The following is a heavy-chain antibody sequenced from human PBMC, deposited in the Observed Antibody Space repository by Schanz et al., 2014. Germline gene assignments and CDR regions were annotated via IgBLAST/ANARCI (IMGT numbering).Heavy chain of an antibody. V-gene: IGHV3-30*02. CDR3: AKEDRTHSSDYVY. D-gene: IGHD3-22*01. J-gene: IGHJ4*02. CDR1: GFTFRSYS. Sequence: QVQLVESGGGVVKPGGSLRLSCAASGFTFRSYSMHWVRKAPGKGLEWVAFIRYDGSSKYYADSVRGRFTISRDDSKNTLYLQMNSLRPEDTAVYYCAKEDRTHSSDYVYWGQGTLVTVSS. CDR2: IRYDGSSK.